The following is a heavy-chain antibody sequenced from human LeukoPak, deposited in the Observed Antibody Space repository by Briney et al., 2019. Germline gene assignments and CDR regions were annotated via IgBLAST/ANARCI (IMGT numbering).Heavy chain of an antibody. CDR1: GFTFSSYA. J-gene: IGHJ4*02. CDR3: ARDSRFLEWAQSPPDY. Sequence: GRSLRLSCAASGFTFSSYAMHWVRQAPGKGLEWVAVISYDGSNKYYADSVKGRFTISRDNSKNTLYLQMNSLRAEDTAVYYCARDSRFLEWAQSPPDYWGQGTLVTVSS. D-gene: IGHD3-3*01. CDR2: ISYDGSNK. V-gene: IGHV3-30-3*01.